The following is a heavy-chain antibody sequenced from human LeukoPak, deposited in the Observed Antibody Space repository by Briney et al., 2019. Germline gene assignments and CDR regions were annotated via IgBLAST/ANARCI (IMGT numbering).Heavy chain of an antibody. CDR1: GYTFTSYD. Sequence: GASVKVSCKASGYTFTSYDINWVRQATGQGLEWMGWMNPNSGNTGYAQKFQGRVTITRDTSASTAYMELSSLRSEDMAVYYCARAPLVVGATTGYFDYWGQGTLVTVSS. D-gene: IGHD1-26*01. CDR2: MNPNSGNT. V-gene: IGHV1-8*01. J-gene: IGHJ4*02. CDR3: ARAPLVVGATTGYFDY.